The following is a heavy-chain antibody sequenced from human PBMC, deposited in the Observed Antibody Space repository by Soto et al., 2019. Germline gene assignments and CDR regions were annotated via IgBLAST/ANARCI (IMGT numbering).Heavy chain of an antibody. Sequence: QLQLQESGPGLVKPSETLSLTCTVSGGSISSSSYYWGWIRQPPGKGLEWIGSIYYSGSTYYNPSLKSRVTISVDTSKNQFSLKLSSVTAADTAVYYCASHYYGEGALVDAFDIWGQGTMVTVSS. CDR2: IYYSGST. D-gene: IGHD4-17*01. CDR3: ASHYYGEGALVDAFDI. V-gene: IGHV4-39*01. CDR1: GGSISSSSYY. J-gene: IGHJ3*02.